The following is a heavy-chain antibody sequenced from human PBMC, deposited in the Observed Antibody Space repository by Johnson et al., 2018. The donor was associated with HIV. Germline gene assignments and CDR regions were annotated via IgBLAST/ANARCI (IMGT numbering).Heavy chain of an antibody. CDR1: GFTFSSYY. D-gene: IGHD3-10*01. V-gene: IGHV3-30*02. CDR3: AKAMSPMVRGNI. Sequence: QVQLVESGGGLVQPGGSLRLSCAASGFTFSSYYMSWVRQAPGKGLEWVAFIRYDGSNRYYADSVKGRFTISRDNSKNTLYLQMNSLRAEDTAVYYCAKAMSPMVRGNIWGQGTMVTVSS. J-gene: IGHJ3*02. CDR2: IRYDGSNR.